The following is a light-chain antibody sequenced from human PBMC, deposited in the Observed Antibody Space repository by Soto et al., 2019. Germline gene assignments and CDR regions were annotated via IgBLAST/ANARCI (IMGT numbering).Light chain of an antibody. V-gene: IGLV2-14*03. J-gene: IGLJ1*01. CDR2: DVA. Sequence: QSVLTQPASVSGSPGQSITISCTGTSSDIGGYNYVAWYQQHLGKAPKLIIYDVAVRPSGVSNRFSGSKSGNTASLAISGLQAEDEAHYYCSSYTGASALSVFGTGTKVTVL. CDR1: SSDIGGYNY. CDR3: SSYTGASALSV.